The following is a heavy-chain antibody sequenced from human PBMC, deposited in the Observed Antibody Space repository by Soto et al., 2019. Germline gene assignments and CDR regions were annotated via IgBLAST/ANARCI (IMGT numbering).Heavy chain of an antibody. CDR2: ISWNSGNI. J-gene: IGHJ6*02. D-gene: IGHD4-17*01. V-gene: IGHV3-9*01. CDR1: GLTFDDYA. Sequence: DGQLVESGGGLVQPGRSLRLSCAASGLTFDDYAMHWVRQAPGKGLEWVSGISWNSGNIGYADSVKGRFTISRDNGKNSLYLQMNSLRPEDTALYYCVKQESTQYGDYGERDYYGMDVWGQGTTVTVSS. CDR3: VKQESTQYGDYGERDYYGMDV.